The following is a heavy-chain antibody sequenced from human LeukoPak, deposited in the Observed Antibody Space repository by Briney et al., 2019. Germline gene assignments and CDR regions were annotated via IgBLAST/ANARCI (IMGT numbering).Heavy chain of an antibody. J-gene: IGHJ3*02. CDR1: GYRFTSYW. CDR3: ARDVGTTYYDFWSGYYTGMDDFDI. D-gene: IGHD3-3*01. Sequence: KNGEPLKISCKGSGYRFTSYWISWGRQVPGKGLEGMGIIYPGGSDTRYSPSFPGQVTISADPSISPGYLHWGSLKASDTPMYYCARDVGTTYYDFWSGYYTGMDDFDIWGQGTMVTVSS. V-gene: IGHV5-51*01. CDR2: IYPGGSDT.